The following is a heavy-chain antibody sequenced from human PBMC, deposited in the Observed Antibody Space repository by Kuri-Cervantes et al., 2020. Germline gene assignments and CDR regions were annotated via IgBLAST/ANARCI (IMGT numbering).Heavy chain of an antibody. Sequence: GESLKISCAASGFPFSSYWMSWVRQAPGKGLEWVANIKQDGSEKYYVDSVKGRFTISRDNSKNTLYPQMNSLRAEDTAVYYCAKGGSTSGYAPLDYWGQGTLVTVSS. V-gene: IGHV3-7*01. CDR2: IKQDGSEK. CDR1: GFPFSSYW. CDR3: AKGGSTSGYAPLDY. J-gene: IGHJ4*02. D-gene: IGHD2-2*01.